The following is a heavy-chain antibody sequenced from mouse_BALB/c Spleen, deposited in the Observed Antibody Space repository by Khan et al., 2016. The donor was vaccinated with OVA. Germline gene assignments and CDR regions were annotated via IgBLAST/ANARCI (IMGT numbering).Heavy chain of an antibody. CDR2: INTNTDNT. J-gene: IGHJ3*01. CDR1: GYSFTAYY. D-gene: IGHD2-14*01. Sequence: VQLQQSGPDLVKTGASVKISCKASGYSFTAYYMNWVKLSHGKSLECIGRINTNTDNTNYNQTFKGKATLTVDTSSSTAYMELRSLPSEDSAVFFCARGYVFFAYWGQGTLVTVSA. V-gene: IGHV1-26*01. CDR3: ARGYVFFAY.